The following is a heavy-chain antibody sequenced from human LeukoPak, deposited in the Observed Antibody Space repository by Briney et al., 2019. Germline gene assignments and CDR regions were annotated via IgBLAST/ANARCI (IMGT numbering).Heavy chain of an antibody. D-gene: IGHD6-13*01. J-gene: IGHJ4*02. CDR3: ARTSVAAGISPYYFDY. Sequence: GGSLRVSCAASGFTFSRYTMNWVRQAPGKGLEWVAFIRRSSNYRYYADSVKVRFTISRDNSSNSLYLQVASLRAEDTAVYYRARTSVAAGISPYYFDYWGQGTLVTVSS. CDR2: IRRSSNYR. V-gene: IGHV3-21*01. CDR1: GFTFSRYT.